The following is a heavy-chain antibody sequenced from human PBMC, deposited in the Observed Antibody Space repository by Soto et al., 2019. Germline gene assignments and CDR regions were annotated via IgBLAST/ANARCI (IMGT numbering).Heavy chain of an antibody. CDR1: GFTFSNDG. J-gene: IGHJ4*02. V-gene: IGHV3-23*01. CDR3: ARLPRSDERY. CDR2: SRDSGGAT. Sequence: EGQLLESGGGLVQPGGSLRLSCASSGFTFSNDGVSWVRQAPGKGLEWVSASRDSGGATFYADSVKGRFTMSRDSSRTTVFLHMNSLRREDTAFNYCARLPRSDERYWGQGTLVTVSP.